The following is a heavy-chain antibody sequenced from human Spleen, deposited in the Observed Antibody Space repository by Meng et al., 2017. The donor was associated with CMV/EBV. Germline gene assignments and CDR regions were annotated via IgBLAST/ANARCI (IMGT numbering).Heavy chain of an antibody. J-gene: IGHJ4*02. CDR2: IYHSGST. D-gene: IGHD2-2*01. Sequence: VMSSETLSPTCLVSGASISSGTWWNWVRQPPGKGLEWIGDIYHSGSTNYNPSLKSRVTISVDKSKNQFSLKLSSVTAADTAMYYCARGGGCSSSSCDLDYWGQGVLVTVSS. CDR3: ARGGGCSSSSCDLDY. CDR1: GASISSGTW. V-gene: IGHV4-4*02.